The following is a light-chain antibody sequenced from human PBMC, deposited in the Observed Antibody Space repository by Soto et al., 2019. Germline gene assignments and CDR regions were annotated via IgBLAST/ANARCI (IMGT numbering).Light chain of an antibody. Sequence: DIQMTQSPSTLSASVGDRVPITCRASQSISKCLAWYQQKQGKAHKLLMYDVSSLESGVPSRFSGSGSGTECTITISSLQPGDFETYYCQHYNSYPWTFGQGTKVDIK. CDR2: DVS. CDR1: QSISKC. V-gene: IGKV1-5*01. J-gene: IGKJ1*01. CDR3: QHYNSYPWT.